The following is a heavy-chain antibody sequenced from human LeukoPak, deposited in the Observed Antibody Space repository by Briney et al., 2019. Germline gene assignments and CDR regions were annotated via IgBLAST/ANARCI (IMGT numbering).Heavy chain of an antibody. CDR2: IYYSGST. V-gene: IGHV4-59*08. D-gene: IGHD3-10*02. CDR3: ARHYIRTPGFDY. J-gene: IGHJ4*02. Sequence: SETLSLTCTVSGGPISSYYWSWIRQPPGKGLEWIGYIYYSGSTNYNPSLKSRVTISVDTSKNQFSLKLSSVTAADTAVYYCARHYIRTPGFDYWGQGTLVTVSS. CDR1: GGPISSYY.